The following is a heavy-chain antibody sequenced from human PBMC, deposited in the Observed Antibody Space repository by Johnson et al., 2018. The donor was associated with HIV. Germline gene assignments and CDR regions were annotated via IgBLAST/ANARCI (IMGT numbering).Heavy chain of an antibody. CDR1: GFTFSSYA. V-gene: IGHV3-23*01. CDR3: VSREWELHAFDV. Sequence: GVVQPGGSLRLSCAASGFTFSSYAMSWVRQAPGKGLEWVSAISGSGGSTYYADSVKGRFTISRDNSKNTLYLQMNSLRAEDTAVYYCVSREWELHAFDVWGQGTMVTVSS. J-gene: IGHJ3*01. CDR2: ISGSGGST. D-gene: IGHD1-26*01.